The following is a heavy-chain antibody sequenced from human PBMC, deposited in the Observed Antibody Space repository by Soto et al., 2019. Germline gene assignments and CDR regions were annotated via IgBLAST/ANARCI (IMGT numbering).Heavy chain of an antibody. J-gene: IGHJ6*02. D-gene: IGHD3-10*01. CDR1: GGSFSDYY. Sequence: SETLSLTCALYGGSFSDYYWSWIRQPPGKGLEWIGEISHSGTTNYNPSLKSRVTISVDTSKNQLSLNLSSVTAADTAVYYCARGLGVGYYYSGMDVWGQGTTVTVSS. CDR3: ARGLGVGYYYSGMDV. V-gene: IGHV4-34*01. CDR2: ISHSGTT.